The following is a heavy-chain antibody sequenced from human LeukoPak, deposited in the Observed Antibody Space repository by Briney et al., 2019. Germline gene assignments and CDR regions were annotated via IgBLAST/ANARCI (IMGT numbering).Heavy chain of an antibody. CDR2: IRDDGSEE. CDR1: GFTFSANR. D-gene: IGHD7-27*01. Sequence: GGSLRLSCAASGFTFSANRMTWVRQAPGGGLEWVANIRDDGSEEYYGDSVRGRFTISRDNAKSSVDLQMHSLRVEDTAVYYCARVLGLKGFDSWGQGTLVTVSS. V-gene: IGHV3-7*04. CDR3: ARVLGLKGFDS. J-gene: IGHJ5*01.